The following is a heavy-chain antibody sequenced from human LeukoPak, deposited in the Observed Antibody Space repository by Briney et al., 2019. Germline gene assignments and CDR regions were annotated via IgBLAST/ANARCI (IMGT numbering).Heavy chain of an antibody. V-gene: IGHV1-18*01. CDR2: ISANNGNTKYNT. CDR3: ARALGLIHSGSYRNYFDY. CDR1: GYTFTSYG. Sequence: ASVKVSCEASGYTFTSYGISWVRQAPGQGLEWMGWISANNGNTKYNTKYAQNLQGRVTMTTDISTSTAYMELRTLRSDDTAVYYCARALGLIHSGSYRNYFDYWGQGTLVTVSS. D-gene: IGHD1-26*01. J-gene: IGHJ4*02.